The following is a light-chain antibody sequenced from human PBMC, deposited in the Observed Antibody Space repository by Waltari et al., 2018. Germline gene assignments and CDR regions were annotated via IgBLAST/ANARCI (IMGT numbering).Light chain of an antibody. V-gene: IGLV2-14*03. CDR3: SSYTTSSTWV. CDR2: EVD. J-gene: IGLJ3*02. CDR1: NSDIGRYNY. Sequence: QSALTQPASVSGSPGPSITISCIGTNSDIGRYNYVSWYQQHPGKGPKLILYEVDNRPSGVSDRFSGSKSGNTASLTISGLQTDDEANYYCSSYTTSSTWVFGGGTQLTVL.